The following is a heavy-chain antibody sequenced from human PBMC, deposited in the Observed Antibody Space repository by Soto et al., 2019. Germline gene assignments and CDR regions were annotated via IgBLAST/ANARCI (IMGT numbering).Heavy chain of an antibody. CDR3: ARDLGYCTNGVCYHFDY. V-gene: IGHV3-30-3*01. CDR2: ISYDGSNK. CDR1: GFTFSSYA. Sequence: GSLRLSCAASGFTFSSYAMHWVRQAPGKGLEWVAVISYDGSNKYYADSVKGRFTISRDNSKNTLYLQMNSLRAEDTAVYYCARDLGYCTNGVCYHFDYWGQGTLVTVSS. D-gene: IGHD2-8*01. J-gene: IGHJ4*02.